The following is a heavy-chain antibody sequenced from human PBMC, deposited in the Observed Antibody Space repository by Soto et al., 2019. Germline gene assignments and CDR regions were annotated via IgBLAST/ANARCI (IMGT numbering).Heavy chain of an antibody. CDR1: GGSISSSSYY. Sequence: SETLSLTCTVSGGSISSSSYYWSWIRQPPGKGLEWIGEINHSGSTNYNPSLKSRVTISVDTSKNQFSLKLSSVTAADTAVYYCARRTPFEYSSSSYFDYWGQGTLVTVSS. D-gene: IGHD6-6*01. V-gene: IGHV4-39*07. CDR2: INHSGST. J-gene: IGHJ4*02. CDR3: ARRTPFEYSSSSYFDY.